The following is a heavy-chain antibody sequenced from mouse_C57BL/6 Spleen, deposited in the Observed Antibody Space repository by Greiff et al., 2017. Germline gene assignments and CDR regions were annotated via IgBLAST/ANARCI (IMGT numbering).Heavy chain of an antibody. J-gene: IGHJ1*03. D-gene: IGHD1-1*01. Sequence: VQLQQPGAELVMPGASVKLSCKASGYTFTSYWMHWVKQRPGQGLEWIGEIDPSDSYTNYNQKFKGKSTLTVDKSSSTAYMQLSSLTSEDSAVYYCARLHYGSSYGYFDVWGTGTTVTVSS. CDR1: GYTFTSYW. CDR2: IDPSDSYT. V-gene: IGHV1-69*01. CDR3: ARLHYGSSYGYFDV.